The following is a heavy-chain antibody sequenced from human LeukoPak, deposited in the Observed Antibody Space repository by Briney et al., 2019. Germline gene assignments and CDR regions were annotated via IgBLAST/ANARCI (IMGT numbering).Heavy chain of an antibody. CDR2: IIPIFGTA. Sequence: ASVKVSCKASGGTFSSYAISWVRQAPGQGLEWMGGIIPIFGTANYAQKFQGRVTITADKSTSTAYMELSSLRSEDTAVYYCAKGLAPGWFDPWGQGTLVTVSS. CDR1: GGTFSSYA. J-gene: IGHJ5*02. V-gene: IGHV1-69*06. CDR3: AKGLAPGWFDP.